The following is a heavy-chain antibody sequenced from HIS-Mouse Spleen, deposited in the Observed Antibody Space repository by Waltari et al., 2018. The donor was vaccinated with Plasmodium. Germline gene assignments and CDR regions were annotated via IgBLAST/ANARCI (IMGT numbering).Heavy chain of an antibody. J-gene: IGHJ2*01. D-gene: IGHD6-13*01. CDR3: ASSWYWYFDL. CDR2: RKQDGSEK. CDR1: GFTFSSYW. V-gene: IGHV3-7*01. Sequence: EVQLVASGGGLVQPGGSLRLSCAASGFTFSSYWMSWVRQAPGKGRDGVANRKQDGSEKYCVDSGKGRFTISRDNAKNSLYLQMNSVRAEDTAVYYCASSWYWYFDLWGRGTLVTVSS.